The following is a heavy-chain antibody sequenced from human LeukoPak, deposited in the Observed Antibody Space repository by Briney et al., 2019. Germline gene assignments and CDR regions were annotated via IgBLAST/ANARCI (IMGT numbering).Heavy chain of an antibody. J-gene: IGHJ4*02. CDR1: GFVFSSYG. CDR3: VKQVYGETGYFDC. D-gene: IGHD5/OR15-5a*01. V-gene: IGHV3-30*02. CDR2: IRFDGSNE. Sequence: PGGSLRLSCAASGFVFSSYGMHWVRQAPGKGLEWVAFIRFDGSNEYYADSVKGRFTISRDNSKSTLYLQTTSLRVEDTALYYCVKQVYGETGYFDCWVRGTLVTVSS.